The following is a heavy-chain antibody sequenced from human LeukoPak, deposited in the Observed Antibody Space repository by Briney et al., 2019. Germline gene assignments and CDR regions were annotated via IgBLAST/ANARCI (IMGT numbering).Heavy chain of an antibody. J-gene: IGHJ1*01. CDR3: ARSFGSSGYDPGVEYFQH. V-gene: IGHV3-11*01. Sequence: GGSLRLSCAASGFTFSNAWMSWVRQAPGKGLEWVSYISSTGGTIYYADSMKGRFTISRDNAKNSLYLQMNSLRAEDTAVYYCARSFGSSGYDPGVEYFQHWGQGTLVTVSS. D-gene: IGHD3-22*01. CDR1: GFTFSNAW. CDR2: ISSTGGTI.